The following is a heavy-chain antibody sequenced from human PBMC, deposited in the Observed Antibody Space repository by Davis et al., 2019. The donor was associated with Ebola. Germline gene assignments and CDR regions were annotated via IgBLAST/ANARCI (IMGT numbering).Heavy chain of an antibody. D-gene: IGHD1-14*01. J-gene: IGHJ2*01. CDR1: GFTFSDYY. CDR2: ISSSSSYT. V-gene: IGHV3-11*06. CDR3: ARDLPGGDWYFDL. Sequence: GGSLRLSCAASGFTFSDYYMSWIRQAPGKGLEWVSYISSSSSYTNYADSVKGRFTISRDNSKNTLYLQMSSLRAEDTAVYYCARDLPGGDWYFDLWGRGTLVTVSS.